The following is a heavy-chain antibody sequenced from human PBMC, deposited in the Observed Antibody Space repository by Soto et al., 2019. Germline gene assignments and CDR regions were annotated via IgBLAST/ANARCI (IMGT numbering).Heavy chain of an antibody. J-gene: IGHJ4*02. Sequence: QVQLVQSGAEVRKPGASVKVSCKVSGYTFSLYYINWVRQAPGEGPEWMGWISPNSGATNYAQKYEGRVTMTRDTSISTVYMELSSLKSDDTAVYYCASGGSWYDFWGQGTLVTVS. V-gene: IGHV1-2*02. CDR2: ISPNSGAT. CDR3: ASGGSWYDF. D-gene: IGHD6-13*01. CDR1: GYTFSLYY.